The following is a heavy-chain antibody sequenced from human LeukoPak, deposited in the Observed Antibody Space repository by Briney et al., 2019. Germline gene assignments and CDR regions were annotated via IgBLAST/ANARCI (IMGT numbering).Heavy chain of an antibody. Sequence: GGSLRLSCAASGFTFSSYSMNWVRQAPGKGLEWVSYISSSSSTIYYADSVKGRFTISRDNAKNSLYLQMNSLRAEDTAVYYCARDRGVEYSSSLDVWGKGTTVTVSS. D-gene: IGHD6-6*01. CDR1: GFTFSSYS. V-gene: IGHV3-48*01. J-gene: IGHJ6*04. CDR3: ARDRGVEYSSSLDV. CDR2: ISSSSSTI.